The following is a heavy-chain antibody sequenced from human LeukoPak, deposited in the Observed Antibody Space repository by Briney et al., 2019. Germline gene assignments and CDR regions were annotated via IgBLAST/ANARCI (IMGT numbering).Heavy chain of an antibody. V-gene: IGHV1-24*01. J-gene: IGHJ4*02. CDR1: GYSLTELA. D-gene: IGHD3-10*02. CDR3: APGTYYYVTAVF. Sequence: ASVKVSCKVSGYSLTELAMNWVRQAPGKGLEWVGGYAPERGEIVYAQKLRGRVHMTEDTSTETAYMELTSLRSEDTAVYYCAPGTYYYVTAVFWGQGTLVTVSS. CDR2: YAPERGEI.